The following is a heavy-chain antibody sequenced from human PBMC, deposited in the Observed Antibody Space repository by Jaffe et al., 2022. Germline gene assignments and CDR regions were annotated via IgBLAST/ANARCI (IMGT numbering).Heavy chain of an antibody. CDR1: GYTFTSYG. D-gene: IGHD2-2*01. Sequence: QVQLVQSGAEVKKPGASVKVSCKASGYTFTSYGISWVRQAPGQGLEWMGWISAYNGNTNYAQKLQGRVTMTTDTSTSTAYMELRSLRSDDTAVYYCARASVCSSTSCYGYYYYYMDVWGKGTTVTVSS. CDR2: ISAYNGNT. V-gene: IGHV1-18*01. CDR3: ARASVCSSTSCYGYYYYYMDV. J-gene: IGHJ6*03.